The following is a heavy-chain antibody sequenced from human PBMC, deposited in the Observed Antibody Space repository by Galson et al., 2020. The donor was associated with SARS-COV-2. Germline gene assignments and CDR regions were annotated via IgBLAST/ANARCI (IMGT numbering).Heavy chain of an antibody. Sequence: GGSLRLSCAASGFTFSSYAMHWVRQAPGKGLEWVAFISYDGSNKYYADSVKGRFTISRDNSKNTLYLQMNSLRAEDTAVYYCARENWNYEFDYWGQGTLVTVSS. CDR3: ARENWNYEFDY. V-gene: IGHV3-30-3*01. CDR2: ISYDGSNK. J-gene: IGHJ4*02. D-gene: IGHD1-7*01. CDR1: GFTFSSYA.